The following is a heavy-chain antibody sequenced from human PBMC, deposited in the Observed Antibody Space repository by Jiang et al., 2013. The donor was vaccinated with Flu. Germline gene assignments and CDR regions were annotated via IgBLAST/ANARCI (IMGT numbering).Heavy chain of an antibody. CDR2: IYPSDSDT. Sequence: SLKISCKGSGYSFTSYWIAWVRQTPGKGLEWMGLIYPSDSDTRYSPSFQGQVTISADKSISTAYLQWSSLKASDSAIYYCARRSSSWREFDYWGQGTLVTVSS. J-gene: IGHJ4*02. CDR1: GYSFTSYW. V-gene: IGHV5-51*01. CDR3: ARRSSSWREFDY. D-gene: IGHD6-13*01.